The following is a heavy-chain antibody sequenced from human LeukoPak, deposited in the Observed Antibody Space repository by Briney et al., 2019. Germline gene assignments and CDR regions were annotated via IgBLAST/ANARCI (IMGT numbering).Heavy chain of an antibody. CDR3: ARGEYFYDSSGPSPLYYFDY. CDR2: IYHSGST. D-gene: IGHD3-22*01. J-gene: IGHJ4*02. V-gene: IGHV4-30-2*02. CDR1: GGSISSGGYY. Sequence: TLSLTCTVSGGSISSGGYYWSWIRQPPGKGLEWIGYIYHSGSTYYNPSLKSRVTISVDWSKNQFSLKLSSVTAADTAVYYCARGEYFYDSSGPSPLYYFDYWGQGTLVTVSS.